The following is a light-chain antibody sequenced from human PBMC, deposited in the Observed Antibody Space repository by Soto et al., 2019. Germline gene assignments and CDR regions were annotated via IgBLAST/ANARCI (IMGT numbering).Light chain of an antibody. J-gene: IGKJ1*01. V-gene: IGKV3-15*01. CDR2: GAS. CDR3: QQYNNWPWT. CDR1: QSVKSN. Sequence: EIVMTQSPATLSVSPGERATLSCRASQSVKSNLAWYQQKPGQAPRLLIYGASTWATGILARFSGSGSETEFTLTISSLQSEDFAVYYCQQYNNWPWTFGQGTKVEIK.